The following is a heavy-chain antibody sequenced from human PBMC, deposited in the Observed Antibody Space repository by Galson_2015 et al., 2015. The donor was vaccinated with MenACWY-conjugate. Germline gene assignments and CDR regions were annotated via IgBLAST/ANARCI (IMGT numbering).Heavy chain of an antibody. D-gene: IGHD2-2*01. V-gene: IGHV3-11*06. J-gene: IGHJ5*02. CDR3: ARGRKLGYCSSTSCRPRARDWSDP. Sequence: SLRLSCAASGFTFSDYYMSWIRQAPGKGLEWVSYISSSSSYTNYADSVKGRFTISRDNAKNSLYLQMNSLRAEDTAVYYCARGRKLGYCSSTSCRPRARDWSDPWGQGTLVTVSS. CDR1: GFTFSDYY. CDR2: ISSSSSYT.